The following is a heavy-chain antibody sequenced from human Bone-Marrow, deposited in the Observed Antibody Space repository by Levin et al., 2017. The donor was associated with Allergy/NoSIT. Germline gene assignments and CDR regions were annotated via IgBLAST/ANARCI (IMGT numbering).Heavy chain of an antibody. J-gene: IGHJ4*02. CDR1: PGYISSSTYF. Sequence: SPGYISSSTYFWAWIRQPPEKGLEWVGSLYYSGDTYYNPSLKGRVTISVDTSKNQFSLRLTSATATDTALYYCARGFFPKFDSWGPGTLVTVSS. D-gene: IGHD3-3*01. CDR3: ARGFFPKFDS. CDR2: LYYSGDT. V-gene: IGHV4-39*01.